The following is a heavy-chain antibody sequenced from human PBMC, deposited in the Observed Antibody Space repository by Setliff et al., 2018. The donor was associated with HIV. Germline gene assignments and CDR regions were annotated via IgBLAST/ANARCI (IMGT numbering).Heavy chain of an antibody. D-gene: IGHD1-26*01. J-gene: IGHJ3*02. CDR3: ARQYADPESGILDAFDI. CDR1: GGSISSSSYY. Sequence: LSLTCSVSGGSISSSSYYWGWIRQPPGKGLEWIGSIYYSGSTYYNPSLKSRVTMSVDTSKNQFSLRLSSVTAADTAVYYCARQYADPESGILDAFDIWGQGTMVTVSS. V-gene: IGHV4-39*01. CDR2: IYYSGST.